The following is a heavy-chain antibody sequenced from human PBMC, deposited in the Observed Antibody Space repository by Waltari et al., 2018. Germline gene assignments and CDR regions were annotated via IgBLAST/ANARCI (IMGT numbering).Heavy chain of an antibody. V-gene: IGHV4-39*01. CDR1: GGSISSSSYY. J-gene: IGHJ4*02. CDR3: ARHDYGDYGGVDY. Sequence: QLQLQESDPGLVKPSETLSLTCTVSGGSISSSSYYWGWIRQPPGKGLEWIGSIYYSGSTYYNPSLKSRVTISVDTSKNQFSLKLSSVTAADTAVYYCARHDYGDYGGVDYWGQGTLVTVSS. D-gene: IGHD4-17*01. CDR2: IYYSGST.